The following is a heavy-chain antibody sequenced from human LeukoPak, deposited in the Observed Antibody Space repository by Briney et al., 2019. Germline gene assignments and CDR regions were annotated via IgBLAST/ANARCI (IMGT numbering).Heavy chain of an antibody. V-gene: IGHV4-59*01. D-gene: IGHD6-13*01. CDR3: ARAVYSSSALDY. CDR2: IYSSGDT. CDR1: GGSFSSYY. J-gene: IGHJ4*02. Sequence: SETLSLTCTVFGGSFSSYYWGWIRQSPGKGLEWIAYIYSSGDTNYNPSLKSRVAISIDTSKNQFFLNLSFVTAADTAVYYCARAVYSSSALDYWGQGTLVTVSS.